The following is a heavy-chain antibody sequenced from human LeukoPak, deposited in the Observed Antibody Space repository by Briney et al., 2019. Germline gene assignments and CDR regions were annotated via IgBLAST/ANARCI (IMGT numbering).Heavy chain of an antibody. J-gene: IGHJ4*02. V-gene: IGHV1-46*01. Sequence: ASVKVSCKASGDSFTSYYMHWVRQAPGQGLEWMGIINPSGGSTSYAQKFQGRVTMTRDMSTSTVYMELSNLRSEDTAVYYCARGGWDAGYYYYFDYWGQGTLVTVSS. D-gene: IGHD3-9*01. CDR1: GDSFTSYY. CDR3: ARGGWDAGYYYYFDY. CDR2: INPSGGST.